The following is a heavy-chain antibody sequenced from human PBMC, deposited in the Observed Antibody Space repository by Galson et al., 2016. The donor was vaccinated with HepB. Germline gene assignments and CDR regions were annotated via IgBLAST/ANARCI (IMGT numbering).Heavy chain of an antibody. D-gene: IGHD2-15*01. Sequence: SLRLSCAASGFTFSSYSMNWVRQAPGKGLEWVPSISSSSSYTNYADSVKGRFTISRDNAKNSLYLQMNSLRAEDTAVYYCARDNTGSHGSGFDYWGQGTLVTVSS. J-gene: IGHJ4*02. CDR2: ISSSSSYT. CDR3: ARDNTGSHGSGFDY. CDR1: GFTFSSYS. V-gene: IGHV3-21*01.